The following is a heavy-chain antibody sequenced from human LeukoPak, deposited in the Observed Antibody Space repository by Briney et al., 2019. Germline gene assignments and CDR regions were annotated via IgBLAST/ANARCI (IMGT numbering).Heavy chain of an antibody. J-gene: IGHJ4*02. CDR1: GGSISSSSYY. Sequence: SETLSLTCTVSGGSISSSSYYWGWIRQTPGKGLEYIGSIYYSGSTYYSSALKSRVAISVDKSKNHFSLKLSSVTAADTAVYYCARGPPLNLVGSTYFDYWGQGTLVTVSS. V-gene: IGHV4-39*02. CDR2: IYYSGST. CDR3: ARGPPLNLVGSTYFDY. D-gene: IGHD1-26*01.